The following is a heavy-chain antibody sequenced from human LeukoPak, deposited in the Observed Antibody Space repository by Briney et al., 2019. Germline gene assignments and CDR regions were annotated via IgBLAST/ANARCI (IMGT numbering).Heavy chain of an antibody. Sequence: SETLSLTCAVYGGSFSGYYWSWIRQPPGKGLEWIGEINHSGSTNYNPSLKSRVTISVDTSKNQFSLKLSSVTAADTAVFYCAEGIHYYYSSGAYYYYYMDVWGKGTTVTVSS. CDR3: AEGIHYYYSSGAYYYYYMDV. V-gene: IGHV4-34*01. D-gene: IGHD3-22*01. J-gene: IGHJ6*03. CDR2: INHSGST. CDR1: GGSFSGYY.